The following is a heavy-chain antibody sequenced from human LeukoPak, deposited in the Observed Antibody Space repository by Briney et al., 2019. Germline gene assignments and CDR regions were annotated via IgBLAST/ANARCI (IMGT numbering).Heavy chain of an antibody. CDR3: ARVRGGAPRYYGMDV. V-gene: IGHV3-21*01. CDR2: ISSSSSYI. J-gene: IGHJ6*02. CDR1: GFTFSSYS. Sequence: GGSLRLSCAASGFTFSSYSMNWVRQAPGKGLEWVSSISSSSSYIYYADSVKGRFTISRDNAKNSLYLQMNSLRAEDTAVYYCARVRGGAPRYYGMDVWGQGTTVTVSS. D-gene: IGHD1-26*01.